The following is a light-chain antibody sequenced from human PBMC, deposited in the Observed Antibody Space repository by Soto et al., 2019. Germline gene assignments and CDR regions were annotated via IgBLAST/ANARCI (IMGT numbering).Light chain of an antibody. V-gene: IGLV3-21*02. J-gene: IGLJ3*02. CDR3: QVWDTSSGHFTWV. CDR1: NIGSKS. Sequence: SSELTQPPSVSVAPGQTATITCGGNNIGSKSVHWYQQKTGQAPALVVCDDCDRPSGIPDRFFGSKSGNTATLTISRVEAGDEADYYCQVWDTSSGHFTWVFGGGTQLTVL. CDR2: DDC.